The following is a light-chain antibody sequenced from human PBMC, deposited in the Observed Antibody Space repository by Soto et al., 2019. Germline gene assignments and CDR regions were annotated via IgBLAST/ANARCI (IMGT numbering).Light chain of an antibody. CDR2: GVS. Sequence: QSVLTQPASVSGSPGQSITISCTGTSSDVGGYNYVSWYQQHPGKAPKLMIYGVSNRPSGVSNRFSGSKSGNAASLTISGLHAEDEADYYCSSYTSSSLVVFGGGTKLTVL. J-gene: IGLJ2*01. CDR3: SSYTSSSLVV. V-gene: IGLV2-14*01. CDR1: SSDVGGYNY.